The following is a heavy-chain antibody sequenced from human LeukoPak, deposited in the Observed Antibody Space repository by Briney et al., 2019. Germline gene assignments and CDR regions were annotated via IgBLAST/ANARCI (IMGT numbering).Heavy chain of an antibody. J-gene: IGHJ4*02. V-gene: IGHV3-33*01. CDR1: GFTFSSYG. CDR2: IWYDGSNK. Sequence: GGSLRLSCAASGFTFSSYGMHWVRQAPGKGLEWVAVIWYDGSNKYYADSVKGRFTISRDNSKNTLYLQMNSLRAEDTAVYYCARAGIYDSSAYYFDYWGQGTLVTVSS. D-gene: IGHD3-22*01. CDR3: ARAGIYDSSAYYFDY.